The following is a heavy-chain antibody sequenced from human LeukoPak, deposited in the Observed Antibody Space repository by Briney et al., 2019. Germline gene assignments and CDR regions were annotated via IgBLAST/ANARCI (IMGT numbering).Heavy chain of an antibody. D-gene: IGHD3-22*01. V-gene: IGHV4-59*01. Sequence: SETLSLTCTVSGGSISSYYWSWIRQPPGKGLEWIGYIYYSGSTNYDPSLKSRVTISVDTSKNQFSLKLSSVTAADTAVYYCARETPYYYDSSGYYFDYWGQGTLVTVSS. CDR2: IYYSGST. J-gene: IGHJ4*02. CDR1: GGSISSYY. CDR3: ARETPYYYDSSGYYFDY.